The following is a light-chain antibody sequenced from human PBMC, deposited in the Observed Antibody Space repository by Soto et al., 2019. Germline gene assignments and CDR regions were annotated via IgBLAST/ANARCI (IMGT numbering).Light chain of an antibody. CDR2: GNS. J-gene: IGLJ2*01. CDR3: QSYDSSLSGVV. CDR1: SSNIGAGYD. Sequence: QSVLTQPPSVSGPPGQRVTISCTGSSSNIGAGYDVHWYQQLPGTAPKLLIYGNSNRPSGVPDRLPGSKSGTSASLAITGLQGEDEADYYCQSYDSSLSGVVFGGGTKLTVL. V-gene: IGLV1-40*01.